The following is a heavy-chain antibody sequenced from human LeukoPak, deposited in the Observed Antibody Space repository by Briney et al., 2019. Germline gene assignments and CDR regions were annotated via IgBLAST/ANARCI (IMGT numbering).Heavy chain of an antibody. Sequence: GASVKVSCKTSGYTFTRDGISWVRQAPGQGLEWMGWISAYNGNTNYAQKLQGRVTMTTDTSTSTAYMELRSLRSDDTAVYYCARFPAVGYPMYSSSSRYFDYWGQGTLVTVSS. J-gene: IGHJ4*02. CDR3: ARFPAVGYPMYSSSSRYFDY. CDR2: ISAYNGNT. CDR1: GYTFTRDG. V-gene: IGHV1-18*01. D-gene: IGHD6-13*01.